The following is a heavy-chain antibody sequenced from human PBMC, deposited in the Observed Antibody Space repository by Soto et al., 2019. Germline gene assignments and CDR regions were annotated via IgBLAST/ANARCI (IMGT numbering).Heavy chain of an antibody. V-gene: IGHV5-51*01. CDR3: ARQGTVTSYYYYGMDV. CDR1: GYSFTSYW. D-gene: IGHD4-4*01. CDR2: IYPGDSDT. Sequence: GASLKISCKGSGYSFTSYWIGWVRQMPGKGLEWMGIIYPGDSDTRYSPSFQGQVTISADKSISTAYLQWSSLKASDTAMYYCARQGTVTSYYYYGMDVWGQGTTVTVS. J-gene: IGHJ6*02.